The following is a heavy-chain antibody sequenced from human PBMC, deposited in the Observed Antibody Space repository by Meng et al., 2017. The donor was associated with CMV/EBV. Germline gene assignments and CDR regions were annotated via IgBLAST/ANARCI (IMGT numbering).Heavy chain of an antibody. CDR3: TTRLVPATEYNWFDP. Sequence: VYGGSFSGYYWSWIRQPPGKGLEWIGENNHSGSTNYNPSLKSRVTISVDTSKNQFSLKLSSVTAADTAVYYCTTRLVPATEYNWFDPWGQGTLVTVSS. D-gene: IGHD2-2*01. CDR2: NNHSGST. V-gene: IGHV4-34*01. J-gene: IGHJ5*02. CDR1: GGSFSGYY.